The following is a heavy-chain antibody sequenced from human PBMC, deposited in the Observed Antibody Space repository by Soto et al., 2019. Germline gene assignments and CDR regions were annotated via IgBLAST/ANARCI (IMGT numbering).Heavy chain of an antibody. D-gene: IGHD2-15*01. Sequence: PSETLSLTCTVSGGSITSGGYFWDWIRQPPGKGLEWIGTVHSTGGTYYSPSLRSRVTISVDTSKNLFSLKMTSASATDTAVYFCAKREDSSLFGGRDFGGQGT. CDR2: VHSTGGT. CDR1: GGSITSGGYF. J-gene: IGHJ6*02. V-gene: IGHV4-39*01. CDR3: AKREDSSLFGGRDF.